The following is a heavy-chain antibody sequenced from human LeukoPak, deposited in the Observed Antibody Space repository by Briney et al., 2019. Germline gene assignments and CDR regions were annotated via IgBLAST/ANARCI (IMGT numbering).Heavy chain of an antibody. Sequence: ASVKVSCKASGYTFTGYYMHWVRQAPGQGLEWMGWINPNSGATNYAQKFQGRVTMTRDTSISTAYMDLSRLTSDDTAVYYCARGYSVGTMVRGVIGYWGQGTLVTVSS. CDR2: INPNSGAT. CDR1: GYTFTGYY. J-gene: IGHJ4*02. V-gene: IGHV1-2*02. CDR3: ARGYSVGTMVRGVIGY. D-gene: IGHD3-10*01.